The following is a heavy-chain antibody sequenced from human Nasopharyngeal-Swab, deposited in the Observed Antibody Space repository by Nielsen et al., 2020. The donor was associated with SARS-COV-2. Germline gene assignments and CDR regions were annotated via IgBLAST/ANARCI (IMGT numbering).Heavy chain of an antibody. CDR2: ISWTSGSI. CDR3: AGVLSATY. J-gene: IGHJ4*02. CDR1: GFTFDDYA. Sequence: SLPLSCAASGFTFDDYAMHWVRQAPGTGLECVSGISWTSGSIGYADSVKGRFTISRDNAKNSLYLQMNSLRAEDTALYYCAGVLSATYWGQGTLVTVSS. V-gene: IGHV3-9*01. D-gene: IGHD2-8*01.